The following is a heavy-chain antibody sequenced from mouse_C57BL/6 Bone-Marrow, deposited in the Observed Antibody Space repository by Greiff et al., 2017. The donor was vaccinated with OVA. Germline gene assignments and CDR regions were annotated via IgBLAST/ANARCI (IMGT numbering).Heavy chain of an antibody. Sequence: VQLQQPGAELVKPGASVKMSCKASGYTFTSYWITWVKQRPGQGLEWIGDIYPGSGSTNYNEKFKSKATLTVDTSSSTAYMQLSSLTSEDSAVYYCARRGMVTTSWYFDVWGTGTTVTVSS. CDR1: GYTFTSYW. CDR2: IYPGSGST. J-gene: IGHJ1*03. V-gene: IGHV1-55*01. D-gene: IGHD2-2*01. CDR3: ARRGMVTTSWYFDV.